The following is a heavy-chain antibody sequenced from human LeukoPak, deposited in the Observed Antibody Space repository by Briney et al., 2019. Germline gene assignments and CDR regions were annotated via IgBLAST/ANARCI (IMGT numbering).Heavy chain of an antibody. CDR2: IYYSGST. CDR3: ARDPAVAGSNWFAC. V-gene: IGHV4-59*01. J-gene: IGHJ5*01. D-gene: IGHD6-19*01. CDR1: GVSISSYY. Sequence: PSETLSLTCTVSGVSISSYYWSWIRQPPGKGLEWIGYIYYSGSTNYNPSLKSRVTISVDTSKNQFSLKLSSVTAADTAVYYCARDPAVAGSNWFACWGQGTLVTVS.